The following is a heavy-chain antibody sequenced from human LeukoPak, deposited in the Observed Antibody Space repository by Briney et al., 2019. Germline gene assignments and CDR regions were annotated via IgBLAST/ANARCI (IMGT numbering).Heavy chain of an antibody. CDR3: ARVSGGLVPPN. J-gene: IGHJ4*02. CDR1: GYTFTGYY. D-gene: IGHD6-19*01. V-gene: IGHV1-2*02. CDR2: INPNSRGT. Sequence: ASVKVSCKASGYTFTGYYMHWVRQTPGQGLEWMGWINPNSRGTNYAQKCDGRVTMTRDTTISTAYMKLSRLRSDATAVYYCARVSGGLVPPNWGQGTLVTVSS.